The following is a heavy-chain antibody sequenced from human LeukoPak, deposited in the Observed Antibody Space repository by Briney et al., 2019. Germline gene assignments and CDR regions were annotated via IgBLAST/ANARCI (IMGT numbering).Heavy chain of an antibody. Sequence: SGTLSLTCAVSGGSISSSNWWSWVRQPPGKGLEWIGEIYHSGSTNYNPSLKSRVTISVDTSKNQFSLKLSSVTAADTAVYYCARQGEVATTFYYYYYMDVWGKGTTVTISS. CDR1: GGSISSSNW. CDR2: IYHSGST. V-gene: IGHV4-4*02. D-gene: IGHD5-12*01. CDR3: ARQGEVATTFYYYYYMDV. J-gene: IGHJ6*03.